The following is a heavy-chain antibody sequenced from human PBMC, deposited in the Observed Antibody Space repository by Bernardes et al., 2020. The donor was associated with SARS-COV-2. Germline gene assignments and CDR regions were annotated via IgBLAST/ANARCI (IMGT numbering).Heavy chain of an antibody. D-gene: IGHD2-15*01. V-gene: IGHV4-59*01. J-gene: IGHJ4*02. CDR1: GGSISSYY. CDR2: IYYSGST. Sequence: SETLSLTCTVSGGSISSYYWSWIRQPPGKGLEWIGYIYYSGSTNYNPSLKSRVTISVDTSKNQFSLKLSSVTAADTAVYYCARDRVVAATRIRFFDYWGQGTLVTVSS. CDR3: ARDRVVAATRIRFFDY.